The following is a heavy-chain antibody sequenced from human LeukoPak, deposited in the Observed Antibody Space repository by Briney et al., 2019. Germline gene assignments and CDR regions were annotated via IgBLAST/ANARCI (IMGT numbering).Heavy chain of an antibody. CDR1: GYTFTGYY. Sequence: ASVKVSCKASGYTFTGYYMHWVRQAPGQGLEWMGWINPNSGGTNYAQKFQGRVTMTRDTSISTAYMELSRLRSDDTAVYYCARVHYGSGSGQYYLDYWGQGTLVTVSS. V-gene: IGHV1-2*02. CDR3: ARVHYGSGSGQYYLDY. J-gene: IGHJ4*02. D-gene: IGHD3-10*01. CDR2: INPNSGGT.